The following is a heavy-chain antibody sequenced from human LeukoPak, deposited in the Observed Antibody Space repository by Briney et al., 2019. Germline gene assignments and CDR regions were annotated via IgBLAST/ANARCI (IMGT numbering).Heavy chain of an antibody. CDR2: ISGSGGST. V-gene: IGHV3-23*01. J-gene: IGHJ6*03. D-gene: IGHD2-2*01. Sequence: PGRSLRLSCAASGFTFSSYAMSWVRQAPGKGLEWVSAISGSGGSTYYADSVKGRFTISRDNSKNTLYLQMNSLRAEDTAVYYCAKGRRLFFTNRYYYMDVWGKGTTVTVSS. CDR1: GFTFSSYA. CDR3: AKGRRLFFTNRYYYMDV.